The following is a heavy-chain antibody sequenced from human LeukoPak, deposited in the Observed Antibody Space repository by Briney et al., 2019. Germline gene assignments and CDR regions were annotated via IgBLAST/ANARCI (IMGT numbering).Heavy chain of an antibody. CDR3: ATGYVDTAMVGYYYYYYGMDV. V-gene: IGHV1-24*01. CDR2: FDPEDGET. Sequence: ASVKVSCKVSGYTLTELSMHWVRQAPGKGLEWMGGFDPEDGETIYAQKFQGRVTMTEDTSTDTAYMELSSLRSEDTAVYYCATGYVDTAMVGYYYYYYGMDVWGPGTAVTVSS. J-gene: IGHJ6*02. CDR1: GYTLTELS. D-gene: IGHD5-18*01.